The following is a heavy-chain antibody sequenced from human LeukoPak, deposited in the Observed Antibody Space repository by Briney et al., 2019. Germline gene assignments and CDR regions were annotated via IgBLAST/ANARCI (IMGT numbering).Heavy chain of an antibody. D-gene: IGHD2-21*01. Sequence: SETLSLTCTVSGGSISSTRYFWGWIRQPPGKGLEWIGSINYSGSTNYSPSLKSRVTISADTSKNQFSLRLSSVTAADTAIYYCASQEVFVSDWFGPWGQGTLITVSS. CDR3: ASQEVFVSDWFGP. V-gene: IGHV4-39*07. CDR2: INYSGST. CDR1: GGSISSTRYF. J-gene: IGHJ5*02.